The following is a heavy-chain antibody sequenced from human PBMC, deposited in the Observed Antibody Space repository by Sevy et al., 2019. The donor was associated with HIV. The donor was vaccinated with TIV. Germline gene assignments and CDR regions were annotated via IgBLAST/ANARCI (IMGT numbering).Heavy chain of an antibody. CDR3: SKGRPGSGYAGAAAGD. J-gene: IGHJ4*02. Sequence: ASVKVSCKASGYRFTSYAMNWVRQAPGQGLEWMGWINANTGKPTYAQGFTGRFVFSLDTSVNTAYLQISSLKAEDTAVYYCSKGRPGSGYAGAAAGDWGQGTRVTVSS. CDR2: INANTGKP. CDR1: GYRFTSYA. V-gene: IGHV7-4-1*02. D-gene: IGHD5-12*01.